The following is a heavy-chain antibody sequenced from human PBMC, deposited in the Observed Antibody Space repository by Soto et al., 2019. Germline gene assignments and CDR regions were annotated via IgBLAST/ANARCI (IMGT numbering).Heavy chain of an antibody. J-gene: IGHJ4*02. D-gene: IGHD6-19*01. CDR3: ARQGAVGQWRRGFSY. V-gene: IGHV5-51*01. CDR2: IYPGDSDT. CDR1: ENSITSYW. Sequence: EVQLVQSGAGVKKPGKSLKISCKGSENSITSYWIGWVRQMPGKGLEWMGLIYPGDSDTRYSPSFQGQVTISADKSISTAYLQWSSLKASDTAMYYCARQGAVGQWRRGFSYWGQGTLVTVSS.